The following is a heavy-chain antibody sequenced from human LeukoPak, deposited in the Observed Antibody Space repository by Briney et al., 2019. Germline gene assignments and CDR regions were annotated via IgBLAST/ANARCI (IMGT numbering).Heavy chain of an antibody. CDR3: ARHNTYYYDSSGPDY. Sequence: PSETLSLTCTVSGGSISSSSYYWGWIRQPPGKGLEWIGSIYYSGSTYYNPSLKGRVTISVDTSKNQFSLKLSSVTAADTAVYYCARHNTYYYDSSGPDYWGQGTLVTVSS. J-gene: IGHJ4*02. CDR2: IYYSGST. D-gene: IGHD3-22*01. V-gene: IGHV4-39*07. CDR1: GGSISSSSYY.